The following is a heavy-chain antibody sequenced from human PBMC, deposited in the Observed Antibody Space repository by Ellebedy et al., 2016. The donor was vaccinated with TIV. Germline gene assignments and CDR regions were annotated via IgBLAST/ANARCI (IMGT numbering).Heavy chain of an antibody. V-gene: IGHV1-58*01. D-gene: IGHD4-23*01. Sequence: AASVKVSCKASGFTFTKSAVQWLPQARWQRFEWLGWIVVGSGNTHYAQNFQERVTITRDISTSTAYMELSSLRSEDTAVYYCAADAVVGPSASWYFDLWGRGTLVTVSS. CDR1: GFTFTKSA. CDR3: AADAVVGPSASWYFDL. J-gene: IGHJ2*01. CDR2: IVVGSGNT.